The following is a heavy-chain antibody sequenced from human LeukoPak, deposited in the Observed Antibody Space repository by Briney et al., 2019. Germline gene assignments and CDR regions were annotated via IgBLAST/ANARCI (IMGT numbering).Heavy chain of an antibody. CDR3: ARVDYGDYAGEDY. CDR2: ITGGTS. D-gene: IGHD4-17*01. J-gene: IGHJ4*02. CDR1: GFTFSSYA. Sequence: GGSLRLSCAASGFTFSSYAMSWVRQAPGKGLEWVSAITGGTSYYADSVKGRFTISRDNSKNTLYLQMNSLRAEDTAVYYCARVDYGDYAGEDYWGQGTLVTVSS. V-gene: IGHV3-23*01.